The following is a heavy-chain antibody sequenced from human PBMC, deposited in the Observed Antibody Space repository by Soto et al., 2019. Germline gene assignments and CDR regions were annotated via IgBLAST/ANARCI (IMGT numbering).Heavy chain of an antibody. Sequence: SETLSLTCTLSGASIINREAYWAWIRQSPGKGLEWIATIYYSGSTYYNPSLKSRVTISVDTSKDQFSLRLSYVTAAETAVYYCARHWGKGAAGTFDSWGQGMLVIVSS. CDR1: GASIINREAY. CDR3: ARHWGKGAAGTFDS. D-gene: IGHD6-13*01. J-gene: IGHJ4*02. V-gene: IGHV4-39*01. CDR2: IYYSGST.